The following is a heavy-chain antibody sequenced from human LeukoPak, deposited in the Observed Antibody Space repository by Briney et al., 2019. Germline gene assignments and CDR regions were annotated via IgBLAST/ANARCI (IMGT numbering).Heavy chain of an antibody. Sequence: GGSLRHSCSASGFTFSSYAMHWVRQAPGKGLEYVSAINSNGGTTYYSDSVKGRFTISRDNSKNTLYLQMSSLRAEDTAVYYCVKMGTYYYDSSGSNYWGQGTLVTVSS. CDR2: INSNGGTT. D-gene: IGHD3-22*01. CDR3: VKMGTYYYDSSGSNY. J-gene: IGHJ4*02. CDR1: GFTFSSYA. V-gene: IGHV3-64D*09.